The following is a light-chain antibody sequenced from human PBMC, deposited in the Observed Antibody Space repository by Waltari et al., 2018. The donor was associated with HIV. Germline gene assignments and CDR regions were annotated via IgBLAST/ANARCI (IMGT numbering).Light chain of an antibody. CDR3: QQYNNWWIT. J-gene: IGKJ5*01. V-gene: IGKV3-15*01. CDR2: GAS. CDR1: QSVASD. Sequence: EIVMTQSPATLSVSPGETATLSCRASQSVASDLAGYQQKPGQAPWLLIYGASTRAIGVPARFSGSGSETEFTLTIIGLQSEDFAIYYCQQYNNWWITFGLGTRLEIK.